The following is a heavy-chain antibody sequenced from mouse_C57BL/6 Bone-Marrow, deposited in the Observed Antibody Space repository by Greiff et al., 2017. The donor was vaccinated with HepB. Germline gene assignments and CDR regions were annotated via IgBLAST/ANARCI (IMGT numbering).Heavy chain of an antibody. V-gene: IGHV8-12*01. CDR1: GFSLSTSGMG. CDR3: ARSPYYYGSIYYAMDY. CDR2: IYWDDDK. Sequence: ESGPGILQSSQTLSLTCSFSGFSLSTSGMGVSWIRQPSGKGLEWLAHIYWDDDKRYNPSLKSRLTISKDTSRNQVFLKITSVDTADTATDYCARSPYYYGSIYYAMDYWGQGTSGTVSS. J-gene: IGHJ4*01. D-gene: IGHD1-1*01.